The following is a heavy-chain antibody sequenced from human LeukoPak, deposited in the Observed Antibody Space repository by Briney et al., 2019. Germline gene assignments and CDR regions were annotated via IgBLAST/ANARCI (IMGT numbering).Heavy chain of an antibody. V-gene: IGHV3-23*01. D-gene: IGHD3-3*01. J-gene: IGHJ4*02. Sequence: GGSLSLSCAASGFTFSSYAMNWVRQAPGKGLEWVSIISGSGDSTYYADSVKGRFTISRDNSKNTLYLQMNSLRAEDTAVYYCAKGSRHTIFGVIIPFDYWGQGTLVTVSS. CDR1: GFTFSSYA. CDR2: ISGSGDST. CDR3: AKGSRHTIFGVIIPFDY.